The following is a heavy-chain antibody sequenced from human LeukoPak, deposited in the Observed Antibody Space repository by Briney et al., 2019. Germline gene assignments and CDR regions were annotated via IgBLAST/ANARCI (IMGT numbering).Heavy chain of an antibody. J-gene: IGHJ4*02. CDR3: ARGRTNYDFWSGYYHFDY. D-gene: IGHD3-3*01. V-gene: IGHV1-3*01. CDR2: INAGNGNT. Sequence: ASVKVSCKASGYTFTSYAMHWVRQAPGQRLEWMGWINAGNGNTKYSQKFQGRVTITADESTSTAYMELSSLRSEDTAVYYCARGRTNYDFWSGYYHFDYWGQGTLVTVSS. CDR1: GYTFTSYA.